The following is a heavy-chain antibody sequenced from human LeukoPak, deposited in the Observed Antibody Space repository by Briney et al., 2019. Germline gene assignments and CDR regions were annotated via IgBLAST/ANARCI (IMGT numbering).Heavy chain of an antibody. Sequence: IAWVRQVPGKGLELIWIIYPGDSDRKYIPSFEGQVPISADKSISTAYLQWSSLKASDTAMYFCAKSSGRSALYYFDSWGQGTLVTVSS. CDR2: IYPGDSDR. V-gene: IGHV5-51*01. D-gene: IGHD2/OR15-2a*01. J-gene: IGHJ4*02. CDR3: AKSSGRSALYYFDS.